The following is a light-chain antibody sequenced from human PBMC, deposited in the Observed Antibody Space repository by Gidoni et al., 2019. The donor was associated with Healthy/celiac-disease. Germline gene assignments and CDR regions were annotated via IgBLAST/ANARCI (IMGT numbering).Light chain of an antibody. Sequence: QSVLTPPPSASGTPGPRVTISCSGSSSNIGSNYVYGYQQLPGTAPKLLIYRNNQRPSGVPDRFSGSKSGTSASLAISGLRSEDEADYYCAAWDDSLSGGVFGGGTKLTVL. J-gene: IGLJ3*02. V-gene: IGLV1-47*01. CDR2: RNN. CDR3: AAWDDSLSGGV. CDR1: SSNIGSNY.